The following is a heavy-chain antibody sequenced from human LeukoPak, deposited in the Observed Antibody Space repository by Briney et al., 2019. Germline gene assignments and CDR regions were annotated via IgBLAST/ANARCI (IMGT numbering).Heavy chain of an antibody. D-gene: IGHD3-3*01. Sequence: ASVKVSCKASGYTFTSYGISWVRQAPGQGLEWMGWISAYNGNTNYAQKLQGRVTMTTDTSTSTAYMELRSLRSDDTAVYYCARGITIFGVDYYYYYMDVWGKGTTVTVSS. CDR1: GYTFTSYG. J-gene: IGHJ6*03. CDR3: ARGITIFGVDYYYYYMDV. CDR2: ISAYNGNT. V-gene: IGHV1-18*01.